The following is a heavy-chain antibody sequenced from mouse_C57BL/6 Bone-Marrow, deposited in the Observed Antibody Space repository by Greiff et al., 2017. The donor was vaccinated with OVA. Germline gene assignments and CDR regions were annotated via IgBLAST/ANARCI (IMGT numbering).Heavy chain of an antibody. CDR2: ISDGGSYT. Sequence: EVKLVESGGGLVKPGGSLKLSCAASGFTFSSYAMSWVRQTPEKRLEWVATISDGGSYTYYPDNVKGRFTISRDNAKNNLYLQMSHLKSEDTAMYYGARDTIVTPRFAYWGQGTLVTVSA. CDR3: ARDTIVTPRFAY. D-gene: IGHD2-5*01. J-gene: IGHJ3*01. V-gene: IGHV5-4*01. CDR1: GFTFSSYA.